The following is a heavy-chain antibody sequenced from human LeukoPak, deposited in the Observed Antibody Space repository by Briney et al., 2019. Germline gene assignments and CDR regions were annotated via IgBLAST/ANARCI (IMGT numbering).Heavy chain of an antibody. V-gene: IGHV4-59*08. J-gene: IGHJ4*02. CDR1: GGSISSYY. CDR3: ARQNTFGIYYDSSGYFDY. Sequence: SETLSLTCTVSGGSISSYYWSWIRQPPGKGLEWIGYIYYSGSTNYNPSLKSRVTISVDTSKNQFSLKLSSVTAADTAVYYCARQNTFGIYYDSSGYFDYWGQGTLVTVSS. CDR2: IYYSGST. D-gene: IGHD3-22*01.